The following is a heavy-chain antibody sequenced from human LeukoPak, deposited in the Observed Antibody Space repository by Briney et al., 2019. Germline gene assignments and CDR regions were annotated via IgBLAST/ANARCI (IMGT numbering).Heavy chain of an antibody. CDR1: GGSFSGYY. V-gene: IGHV4-34*01. Sequence: KPSETLSLTCAVYGGSFSGYYWSWIRQPPGKGLEWIGEINHSGSTNYNPSLKSRVTISVDTSKNQFSLKLSSVTAADTAVYYCARGGVGIAVAGYYFDYWGQGTLVTVSS. D-gene: IGHD6-19*01. CDR2: INHSGST. CDR3: ARGGVGIAVAGYYFDY. J-gene: IGHJ4*02.